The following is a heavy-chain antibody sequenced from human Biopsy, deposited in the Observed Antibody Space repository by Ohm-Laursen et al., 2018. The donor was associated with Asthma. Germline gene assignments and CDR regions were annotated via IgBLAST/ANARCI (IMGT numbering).Heavy chain of an antibody. D-gene: IGHD2-2*01. J-gene: IGHJ4*02. CDR1: GGTFNTYV. Sequence: SVKVSCKSLGGTFNTYVIAWVRQAPGQGLEWMGGINSFFGTTTYPQKFQDRVTITADDSTSTAYMELSSLRSEDTAVYYCARKAGSCISRTCYSLDFWGQGTLVTVSS. V-gene: IGHV1-69*13. CDR2: INSFFGTT. CDR3: ARKAGSCISRTCYSLDF.